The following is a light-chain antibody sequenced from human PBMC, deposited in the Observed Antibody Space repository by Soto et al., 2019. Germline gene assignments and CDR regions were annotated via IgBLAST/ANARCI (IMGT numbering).Light chain of an antibody. CDR1: NIGSKS. V-gene: IGLV3-21*02. J-gene: IGLJ2*01. Sequence: SYELTQPPSVSVAPGQTARITCGGNNIGSKSVHWYQQRPGQAPVLVVYVNSDRPSGIPERFSGSNSGNTASLTISRVEAGDEADYYCQVWDSSTNPVLFGGGTQLTVL. CDR2: VNS. CDR3: QVWDSSTNPVL.